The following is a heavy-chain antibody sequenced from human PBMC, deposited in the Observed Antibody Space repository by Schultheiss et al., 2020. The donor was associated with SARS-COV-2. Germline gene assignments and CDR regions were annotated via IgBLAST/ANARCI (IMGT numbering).Heavy chain of an antibody. CDR2: ISWNSGSI. V-gene: IGHV3-9*01. Sequence: GGSLRLSCAASGFTFDDYAMHWVRQAPGKGLEWVSGISWNSGSIGYADSVKGRFTISRDNARNSLYLQMNSLRAEDTALYYCAKDDYWGQGTLVTVSS. J-gene: IGHJ4*02. CDR1: GFTFDDYA. CDR3: AKDDY.